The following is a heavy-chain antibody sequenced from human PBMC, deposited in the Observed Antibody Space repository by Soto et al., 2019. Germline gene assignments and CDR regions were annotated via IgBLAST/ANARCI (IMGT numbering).Heavy chain of an antibody. CDR3: TKRRDWTAVDPLDY. CDR2: MKEDGTA. Sequence: GGSLRLSCAASGFAFSNSWMSWVRQAPGKGLEWVANMKEDGTAYAASVKGRFTISRDDSKTTTYLQMNSLKIEDTAVYYCTKRRDWTAVDPLDYGGQGTLVTVSS. CDR1: GFAFSNSW. D-gene: IGHD5-18*01. J-gene: IGHJ4*02. V-gene: IGHV3-15*01.